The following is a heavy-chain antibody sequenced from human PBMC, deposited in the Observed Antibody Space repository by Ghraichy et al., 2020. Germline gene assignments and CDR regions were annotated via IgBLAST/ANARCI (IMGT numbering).Heavy chain of an antibody. J-gene: IGHJ4*02. CDR3: AKVYYYDRSGYMDS. CDR2: INGGGGST. CDR1: GFTFSSYA. V-gene: IGHV3-23*01. Sequence: GGSLRLSCAASGFTFSSYAMSWVRQAPGKGLEWVSTINGGGGSTYDAGSVKGRFTISRDNSKNTLFLQMNSLRAEDTAVYFCAKVYYYDRSGYMDSWGQGTLVTVSS. D-gene: IGHD3-22*01.